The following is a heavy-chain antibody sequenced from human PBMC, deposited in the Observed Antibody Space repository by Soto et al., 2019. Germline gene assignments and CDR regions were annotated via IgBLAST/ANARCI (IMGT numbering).Heavy chain of an antibody. CDR1: GGSISSYY. CDR2: MYYSGNT. CDR3: ARSVAVPGAHIDY. J-gene: IGHJ4*02. Sequence: SETLSLTCTVSGGSISSYYWSWLRQPPGKGLEWIAYMYYSGNTNYNPSLKSRVTMAVDTSKRQFSLKLRSVTAADTAVYYCARSVAVPGAHIDYWGQGTQVTVSS. D-gene: IGHD6-19*01. V-gene: IGHV4-59*01.